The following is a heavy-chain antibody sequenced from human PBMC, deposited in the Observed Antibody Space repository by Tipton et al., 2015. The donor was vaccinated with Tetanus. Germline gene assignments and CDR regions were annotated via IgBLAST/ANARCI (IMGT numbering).Heavy chain of an antibody. CDR3: ARLREIVRRSGWAFDY. D-gene: IGHD5-12*01. V-gene: IGHV4-31*03. J-gene: IGHJ4*02. CDR2: IYYTGNT. CDR1: GGSIRSGGYY. Sequence: GLVKPSGTLSLTCTVSGGSIRSGGYYWTWIRQHPERGLEWIGYIYYTGNTYYNPSLKSRVTISVDSSKNQFSLILTSLTAADTAVYYCARLREIVRRSGWAFDYWGQGILVSVAS.